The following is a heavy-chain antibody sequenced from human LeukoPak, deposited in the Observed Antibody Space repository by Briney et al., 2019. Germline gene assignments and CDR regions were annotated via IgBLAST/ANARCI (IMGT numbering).Heavy chain of an antibody. CDR2: LSSGDNT. CDR3: AKKGYYDGSGYYMYYFDH. J-gene: IGHJ4*02. V-gene: IGHV3-53*01. CDR1: GFNVNSYY. D-gene: IGHD3-22*01. Sequence: GGSLRLSCAASGFNVNSYYMSWVRQAPGRGLEWASALSSGDNTYYADSVKGRFTISRDNSKNTLYLQMNSLRAEDTAVYYCAKKGYYDGSGYYMYYFDHWGQGTLVTVSS.